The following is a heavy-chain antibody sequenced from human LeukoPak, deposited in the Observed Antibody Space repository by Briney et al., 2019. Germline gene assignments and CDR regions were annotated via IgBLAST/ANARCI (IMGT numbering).Heavy chain of an antibody. V-gene: IGHV3-23*01. D-gene: IGHD5-24*01. CDR1: GFTFSSYA. CDR3: AKKRDAFDI. Sequence: GGSLRLSCVASGFTFSSYAMGWVRQAPGKRPEWVSSLTDSGGTTYYVDSVKGRFTISRDNSKSTLYLHMNSLRAEDTAMYYCAKKRDAFDIWGQGTVVAVSS. J-gene: IGHJ3*02. CDR2: LTDSGGTT.